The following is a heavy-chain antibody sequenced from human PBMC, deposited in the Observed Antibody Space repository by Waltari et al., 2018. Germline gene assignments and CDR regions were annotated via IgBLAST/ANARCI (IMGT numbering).Heavy chain of an antibody. Sequence: EVQLVESGGGLVQPGGSLRLSCAASGFTFSGYWMNWVRQAPGKGVEGVANIKQDGSEKNYVDSVEGRITISRDNAKNSLYLQMNSLRAEDTAVYYCARGLTTVTAKDYFDYWGQGALVTVSS. J-gene: IGHJ4*02. D-gene: IGHD4-17*01. CDR3: ARGLTTVTAKDYFDY. V-gene: IGHV3-7*01. CDR2: IKQDGSEK. CDR1: GFTFSGYW.